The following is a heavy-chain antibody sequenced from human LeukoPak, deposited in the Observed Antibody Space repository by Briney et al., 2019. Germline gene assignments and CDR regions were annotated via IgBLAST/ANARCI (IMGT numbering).Heavy chain of an antibody. J-gene: IGHJ4*02. D-gene: IGHD1-1*01. Sequence: GESLKISCKGSGYSFTSNWIGWVRQMPGKGLEWMGIIYPGDSETTYSPSFQGQVTISADKSITTAYLQWDSLKASDTAMYYCARPGERSRRDWNLDQWGQGTLVTVSS. CDR3: ARPGERSRRDWNLDQ. V-gene: IGHV5-51*01. CDR1: GYSFTSNW. CDR2: IYPGDSET.